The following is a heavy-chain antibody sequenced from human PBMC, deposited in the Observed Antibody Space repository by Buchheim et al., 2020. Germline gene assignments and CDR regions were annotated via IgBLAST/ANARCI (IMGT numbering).Heavy chain of an antibody. J-gene: IGHJ6*02. Sequence: QVQLQESGPGLVKPSWTLSLTCAVSGGSISSSNWWSWVRQPPGKGLEWIGEIYHSGSTHYKPSLKSRVTISVDKSKKQCSLNLSSVTAADTAVYYCARDPDIIVVVTATQTGYYGMDVWGQGTT. CDR3: ARDPDIIVVVTATQTGYYGMDV. V-gene: IGHV4-4*02. D-gene: IGHD2-21*02. CDR2: IYHSGST. CDR1: GGSISSSNW.